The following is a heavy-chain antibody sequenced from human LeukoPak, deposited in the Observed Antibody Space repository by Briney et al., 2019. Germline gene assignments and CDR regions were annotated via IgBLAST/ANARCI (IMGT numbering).Heavy chain of an antibody. CDR3: ARDRGDRWLQIKDYYYHYFVV. V-gene: IGHV1-2*02. Sequence: ASVKVSCKASGYTFTGYYMHWVRQAPGQGLEWMGWINPNSGGTNYAQKFQGRVTMTRDTSISTAYMELSRLRSDDTAVYYCARDRGDRWLQIKDYYYHYFVVWGKGTTVIVSS. J-gene: IGHJ6*03. CDR2: INPNSGGT. D-gene: IGHD5-24*01. CDR1: GYTFTGYY.